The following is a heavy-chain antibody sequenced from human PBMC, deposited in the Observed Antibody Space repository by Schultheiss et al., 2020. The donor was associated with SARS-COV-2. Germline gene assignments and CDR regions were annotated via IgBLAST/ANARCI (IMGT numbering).Heavy chain of an antibody. CDR1: GYTFTSYG. Sequence: ASVKVSCKASGYTFTSYGISWVRQAPGQGLEWMGWISAYNGNTNYAQKFQGRVTITADKSTSTAYMELSSLRSEDTAVYYCASEDSSGYRANDYWGQGTLVTVSS. CDR3: ASEDSSGYRANDY. D-gene: IGHD3-22*01. V-gene: IGHV1-18*01. CDR2: ISAYNGNT. J-gene: IGHJ4*02.